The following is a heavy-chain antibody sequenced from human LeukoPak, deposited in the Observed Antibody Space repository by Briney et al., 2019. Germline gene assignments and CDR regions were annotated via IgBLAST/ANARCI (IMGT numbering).Heavy chain of an antibody. CDR1: GYTFTSYY. Sequence: GASVKVSCKASGYTFTSYYMHWVRQAPGQGLEWMGIINPSGGSTSYAQKFQGRVTMTRDTSTSTVYMELSSLRSEDTAVYYCARAPVVVVATPLPYGMDVWGQGTTVTVSS. D-gene: IGHD2-15*01. J-gene: IGHJ6*02. V-gene: IGHV1-46*01. CDR2: INPSGGST. CDR3: ARAPVVVVATPLPYGMDV.